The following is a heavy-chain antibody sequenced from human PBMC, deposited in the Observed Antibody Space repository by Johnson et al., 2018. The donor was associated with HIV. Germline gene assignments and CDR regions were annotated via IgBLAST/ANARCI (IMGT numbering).Heavy chain of an antibody. D-gene: IGHD2-15*01. Sequence: QMQLVESGGGVVQPGRSLRLSCAASGFTFSSYAMHWVRQAPGKGLEWVAVILYDGSNKLYADCVKGRFTLSRDKSKKTLYLQMDSLRVEDTAVYFCLQDGYCSGANCRTGAFDVWGRGTTVTVSP. J-gene: IGHJ3*01. CDR3: LQDGYCSGANCRTGAFDV. CDR2: ILYDGSNK. CDR1: GFTFSSYA. V-gene: IGHV3-30*04.